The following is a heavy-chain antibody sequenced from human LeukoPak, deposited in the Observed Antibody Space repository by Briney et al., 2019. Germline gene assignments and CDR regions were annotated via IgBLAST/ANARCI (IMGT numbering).Heavy chain of an antibody. CDR3: AREKPPYYYDSSGIDY. CDR1: GGSFSDYW. D-gene: IGHD3-22*01. Sequence: PSETLSLTCAVYGGSFSDYWWTWIRQSPGKGLEWIGEVNHSGRTNYNPSLKSRVSISVDTSKNQFSLKLSSVTAADTAVYYCAREKPPYYYDSSGIDYWGQGTLVTVSS. V-gene: IGHV4-34*01. J-gene: IGHJ4*02. CDR2: VNHSGRT.